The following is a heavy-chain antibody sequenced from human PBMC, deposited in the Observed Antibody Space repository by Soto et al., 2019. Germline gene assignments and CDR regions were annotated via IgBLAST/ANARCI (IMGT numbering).Heavy chain of an antibody. D-gene: IGHD3-3*02. CDR3: ARDNGRPQLGGNYYYITDV. Sequence: QVQLVQSGAEVKDPGSSVKVSCQASGGTFSSSALSWVRQAPGQGLEWMGGIIPLFRTPDYAQQFQGRVTITADESTSTAYMELSSLRSEDTAIYYCARDNGRPQLGGNYYYITDVWGQGTTITVSS. CDR2: IIPLFRTP. CDR1: GGTFSSSA. V-gene: IGHV1-69*12. J-gene: IGHJ6*02.